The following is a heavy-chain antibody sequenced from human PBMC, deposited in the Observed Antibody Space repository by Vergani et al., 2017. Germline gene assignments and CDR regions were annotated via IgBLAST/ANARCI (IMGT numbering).Heavy chain of an antibody. CDR1: GFTFSSYA. CDR3: ANSRYYDFWSGYLDY. D-gene: IGHD3-3*01. Sequence: EVQLLESGGGLVQPGGSLRLSCAASGFTFSSYAMSWVRQAPGKGLGWVSAISGSGGSTYYADSVKGRFTISRDNSKNTLYLQMNSLRAEDTAVYYCANSRYYDFWSGYLDYWGQGTLVTVSS. V-gene: IGHV3-23*01. J-gene: IGHJ4*02. CDR2: ISGSGGST.